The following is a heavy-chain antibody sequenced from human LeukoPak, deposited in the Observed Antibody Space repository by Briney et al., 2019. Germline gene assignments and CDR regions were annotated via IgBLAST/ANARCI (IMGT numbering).Heavy chain of an antibody. CDR1: GGTFSSYA. Sequence: GASVKVSCKASGGTFSSYAISWVRQAPGQGLGWMGGIIPIFGTANYAQKVQGRVTITADESTSTAYMELSSLRSEDTAVYYCARIKNRGSGSYYFDYWGQGTLVTVSS. CDR2: IIPIFGTA. J-gene: IGHJ4*02. V-gene: IGHV1-69*13. D-gene: IGHD3-10*01. CDR3: ARIKNRGSGSYYFDY.